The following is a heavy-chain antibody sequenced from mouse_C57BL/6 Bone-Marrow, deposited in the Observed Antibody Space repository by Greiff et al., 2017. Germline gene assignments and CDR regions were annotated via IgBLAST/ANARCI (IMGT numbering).Heavy chain of an antibody. CDR3: ARDYGSRRDFEY. Sequence: EVKLVESGGGLVKPGGSLKISCAASGFTFSDYGMNWVRQAPEKGLEWVAYISSGSSTIYYADTVKGRFTISRDNAKNTLFLQMTSLRSEDTAMYYCARDYGSRRDFEYWGQGTTLTVSS. CDR2: ISSGSSTI. D-gene: IGHD1-1*01. CDR1: GFTFSDYG. J-gene: IGHJ2*01. V-gene: IGHV5-17*01.